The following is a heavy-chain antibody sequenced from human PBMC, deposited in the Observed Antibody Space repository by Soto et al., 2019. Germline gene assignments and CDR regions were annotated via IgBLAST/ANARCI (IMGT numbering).Heavy chain of an antibody. V-gene: IGHV3-23*01. Sequence: SLRLSCAASGFTFSSYAMSWVRQAPGKGLEWVSAISGSGGSTYYADSVKGRFTISRDNSKNTLYLQMNSLRAEDTAVYYCGIDLLSPINYFDYWGQGTLVTVSS. CDR2: ISGSGGST. D-gene: IGHD2-8*01. J-gene: IGHJ4*02. CDR1: GFTFSSYA. CDR3: GIDLLSPINYFDY.